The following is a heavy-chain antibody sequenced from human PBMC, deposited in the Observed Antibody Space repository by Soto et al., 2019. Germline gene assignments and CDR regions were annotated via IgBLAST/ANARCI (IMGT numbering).Heavy chain of an antibody. Sequence: QVQLVQSGAEVTKPGSSVKVSCKASGGTFSSYTISWVRQAPGQGLEWMGRIIPILGIANYAQKFQGRVTITGDKSMSTAHMELSSLRSEDTAEYYGGILPHFLRYWSCGSCLKNDCLGQGTLVVVSS. V-gene: IGHV1-69*02. D-gene: IGHD2-15*01. CDR2: IIPILGIA. CDR3: GILPHFLRYWSCGSCLKNDC. CDR1: GGTFSSYT. J-gene: IGHJ4*02.